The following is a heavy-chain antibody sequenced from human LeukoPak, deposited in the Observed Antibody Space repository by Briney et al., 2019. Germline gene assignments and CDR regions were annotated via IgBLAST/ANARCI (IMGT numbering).Heavy chain of an antibody. CDR2: IYSGGST. Sequence: VGSLRLSCAASGFTVSSNYMSWVRQAPGKGLEWVSVIYSGGSTYYADSVKGRFTISRDNSKNTLYLQMNSLGAEDTAVYYCARGPYGSRSCWLDYWGQGTLVTVSS. V-gene: IGHV3-53*01. CDR1: GFTVSSNY. J-gene: IGHJ4*02. D-gene: IGHD3-10*01. CDR3: ARGPYGSRSCWLDY.